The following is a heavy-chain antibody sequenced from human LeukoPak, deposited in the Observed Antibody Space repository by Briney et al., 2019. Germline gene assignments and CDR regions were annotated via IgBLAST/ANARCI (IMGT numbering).Heavy chain of an antibody. CDR3: ATDLITIFGVVTNDY. D-gene: IGHD3-3*01. J-gene: IGHJ4*02. Sequence: ASVKVSCKASGYTFISYGISWVRQAPGQGLEWMGWISAYNGNTNYAQKFQGRVTMTEDTSTDTAYMELSSLRSEDTAVYYCATDLITIFGVVTNDYWGQGTLVTVSS. CDR1: GYTFISYG. V-gene: IGHV1-18*01. CDR2: ISAYNGNT.